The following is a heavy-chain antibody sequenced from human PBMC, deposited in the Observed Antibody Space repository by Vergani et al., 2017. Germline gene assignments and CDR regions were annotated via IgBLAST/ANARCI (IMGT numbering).Heavy chain of an antibody. CDR2: IYYSGRT. D-gene: IGHD3-10*01. CDR1: GGSVSSGSYY. J-gene: IGHJ6*02. Sequence: QVQLQESGPGLVKPSETLSLTCTVSGGSVSSGSYYWSWIRQPPGKGLEWIGYIYYSGRTNYNPSLKSRVTISVDTSKNQISLKLSSVTAADTAVYYCARYNNYYGSGSYYYYYYYGMDVWGQGTTVTVSS. CDR3: ARYNNYYGSGSYYYYYYYGMDV. V-gene: IGHV4-61*01.